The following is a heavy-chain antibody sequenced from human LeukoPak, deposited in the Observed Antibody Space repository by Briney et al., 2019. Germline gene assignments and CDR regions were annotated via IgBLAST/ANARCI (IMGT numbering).Heavy chain of an antibody. CDR3: ARSPPTVTMVYYYMDV. Sequence: SETLSLTCTVSGGSISSYYWGWIRQPPGKGLEWIGSIYYSGSTYYNPSLKSRVTISVDTSKNQFSLKLSSVTAADAAVYYCARSPPTVTMVYYYMDVWGKGTTVTVSS. CDR1: GGSISSYY. CDR2: IYYSGST. D-gene: IGHD4-17*01. V-gene: IGHV4-39*07. J-gene: IGHJ6*03.